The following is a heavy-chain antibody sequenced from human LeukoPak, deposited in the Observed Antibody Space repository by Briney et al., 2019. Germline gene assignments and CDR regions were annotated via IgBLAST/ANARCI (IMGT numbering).Heavy chain of an antibody. V-gene: IGHV3-23*01. CDR3: AKDGCSSTSCYVDY. Sequence: GGSLRLFCAASGFTFSTYVMSWVRQAPGKGLEWVSTISGSGGSTYYADSVKGRFTISRDNSKNTLYLQMNSLRAEDTAVYYCAKDGCSSTSCYVDYWGQGTLVTVSS. J-gene: IGHJ4*02. CDR2: ISGSGGST. CDR1: GFTFSTYV. D-gene: IGHD2-2*01.